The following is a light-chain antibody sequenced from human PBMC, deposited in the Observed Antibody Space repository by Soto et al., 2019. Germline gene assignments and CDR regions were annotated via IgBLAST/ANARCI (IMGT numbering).Light chain of an antibody. CDR2: GNS. CDR3: QSYDISLSGVV. Sequence: QSVLTQPPSVSGAPGQRVTISCTGSSSNIGAGYDVHWYQQLPGTVPKLLIYGNSNRPSGVPDRFSGSKSATSASLAITGLQADDDSDYYCQSYDISLSGVVFCGGTKLTVL. V-gene: IGLV1-40*01. CDR1: SSNIGAGYD. J-gene: IGLJ2*01.